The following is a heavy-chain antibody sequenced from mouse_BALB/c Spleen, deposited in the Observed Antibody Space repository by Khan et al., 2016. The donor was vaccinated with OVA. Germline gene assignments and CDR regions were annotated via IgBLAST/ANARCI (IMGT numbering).Heavy chain of an antibody. V-gene: IGHV2-6-4*01. Sequence: VQLQESGPGLVAPSQSLSITCTVSGFSFSRYNIHWVRQPPGKGLEWLGMIWGGGGTDYNSTLKSSLIISKDNSKSQVFLKMNSLQTEDTAVYSGARAYYRYDGNYAMNYWGQGTSVTVSS. CDR3: ARAYYRYDGNYAMNY. CDR2: IWGGGGT. CDR1: GFSFSRYN. J-gene: IGHJ4*01. D-gene: IGHD2-14*01.